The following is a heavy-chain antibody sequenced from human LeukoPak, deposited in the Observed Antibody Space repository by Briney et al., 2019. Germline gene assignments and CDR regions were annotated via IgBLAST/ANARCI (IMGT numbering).Heavy chain of an antibody. V-gene: IGHV1-46*01. Sequence: ASVKVSCKASGYTFTTHYMHWVRQAPGQGLEWMGLINPSGTTTNYAQKFRGRVTMTRDLSTSTHYMELSSLRSDDTAVYFCARDNSVGDYAWWFDPWGQGTLVTVSS. CDR3: ARDNSVGDYAWWFDP. CDR1: GYTFTTHY. D-gene: IGHD1-26*01. CDR2: INPSGTTT. J-gene: IGHJ5*02.